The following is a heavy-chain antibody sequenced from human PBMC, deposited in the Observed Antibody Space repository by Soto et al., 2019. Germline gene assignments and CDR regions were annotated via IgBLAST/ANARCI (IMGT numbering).Heavy chain of an antibody. D-gene: IGHD3-16*01. CDR3: ARADLRGTRKRYYIDY. CDR2: IYYSGST. V-gene: IGHV4-30-4*01. CDR1: GGSISSGDYY. J-gene: IGHJ4*02. Sequence: PSETLSLTCTVSGGSISSGDYYWSWIRQPPGKGLEWIGYIYYSGSTYYNPSLKSRVTISVDTSKNQFSLKLSSVTAADTAVYYCARADLRGTRKRYYIDYWGQGTLVTVSS.